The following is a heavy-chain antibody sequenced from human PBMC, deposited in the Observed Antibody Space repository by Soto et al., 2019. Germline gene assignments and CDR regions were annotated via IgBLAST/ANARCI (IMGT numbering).Heavy chain of an antibody. CDR3: ARALLWFGELAYYYGMDV. CDR2: IWYDGSNK. J-gene: IGHJ6*02. V-gene: IGHV3-33*01. D-gene: IGHD3-10*01. Sequence: WGSLRLSCAASGFTFSSYGMHWVRQAPGKGLEWVAVIWYDGSNKYYADSVKGRFTISRDNSKNTLYLQMNSLRAEDTAVYYCARALLWFGELAYYYGMDVWGQGTTVTVSS. CDR1: GFTFSSYG.